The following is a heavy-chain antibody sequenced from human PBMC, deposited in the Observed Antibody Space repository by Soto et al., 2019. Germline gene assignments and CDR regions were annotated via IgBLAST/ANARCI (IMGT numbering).Heavy chain of an antibody. Sequence: GSLRVSCAESGFTFSSYGMPWVRQAPGKGLEWVAVIWYDGSNKYYADSVKGRFTISRDNSKNTLYLQMNSLRAEDTAVYYCVRDPSYGSGSYYSYWGQGTLVT. J-gene: IGHJ4*02. D-gene: IGHD3-10*01. V-gene: IGHV3-33*01. CDR1: GFTFSSYG. CDR2: IWYDGSNK. CDR3: VRDPSYGSGSYYSY.